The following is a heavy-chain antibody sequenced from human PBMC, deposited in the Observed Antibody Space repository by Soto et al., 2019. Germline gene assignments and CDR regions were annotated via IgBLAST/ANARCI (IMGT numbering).Heavy chain of an antibody. D-gene: IGHD5-18*01. V-gene: IGHV4-39*01. CDR1: VGSISSSSYY. CDR2: IYYSGST. J-gene: IGHJ4*02. CDR3: ARVDTAMATGFDY. Sequence: SETLSLTCTVSVGSISSSSYYWGWIRQPPGKGLEWIGSIYYSGSTYYNPSLKSRVTISVDTSRNQFSLKLSSVTAADTAVYYCARVDTAMATGFDYWGQGTLVTVSS.